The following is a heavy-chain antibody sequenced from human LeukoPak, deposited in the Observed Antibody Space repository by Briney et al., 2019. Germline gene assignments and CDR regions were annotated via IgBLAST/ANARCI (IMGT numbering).Heavy chain of an antibody. V-gene: IGHV4-34*01. Sequence: SETLSLTCAVYGGSFSGYYWSWIRQPPGKGLDWIGEINHSGSTNYNPSLKSRVTISVDTSKNQFSLKLSSVTAADTAVYYCARGGKQRDFDYWGQGTLVTVSS. D-gene: IGHD5-18*01. J-gene: IGHJ4*02. CDR1: GGSFSGYY. CDR2: INHSGST. CDR3: ARGGKQRDFDY.